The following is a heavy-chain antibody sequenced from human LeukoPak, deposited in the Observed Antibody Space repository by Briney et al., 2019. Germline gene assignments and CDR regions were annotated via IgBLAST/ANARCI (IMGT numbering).Heavy chain of an antibody. V-gene: IGHV1-18*01. CDR3: ARESTDIVVVPAEGRLDY. CDR2: ISAYNGNT. D-gene: IGHD2-2*01. J-gene: IGHJ4*02. Sequence: ASVKVSCKASAYTFTSYGISWVRQAPGQGLEWMGWISAYNGNTNYAQKLQGRVTMTTDTSTSTAYMELRSLRSDDTAVYYCARESTDIVVVPAEGRLDYWGQGTLVTVSS. CDR1: AYTFTSYG.